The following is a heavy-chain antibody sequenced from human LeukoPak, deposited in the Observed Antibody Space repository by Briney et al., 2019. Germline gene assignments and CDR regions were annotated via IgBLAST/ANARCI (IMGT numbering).Heavy chain of an antibody. Sequence: SETLSLTCTVSGESISGFYWTWIRQPPGKGLEWIGAIYYSGSTYYNPSLKSRVTISVDTSKNQFSLKLSSVTAADTAVYYCARHKYSSGWPPEGAFDIWGQGTMVTVSS. CDR2: IYYSGST. CDR1: GESISGFY. J-gene: IGHJ3*02. CDR3: ARHKYSSGWPPEGAFDI. D-gene: IGHD6-19*01. V-gene: IGHV4-59*04.